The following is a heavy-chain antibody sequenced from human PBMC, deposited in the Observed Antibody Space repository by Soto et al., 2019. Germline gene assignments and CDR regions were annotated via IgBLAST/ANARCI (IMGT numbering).Heavy chain of an antibody. CDR3: ARLPRYSFPTSDDLDS. D-gene: IGHD5-18*01. Sequence: QVQLVQSGAEVRKPGSSVQVSCKASGGTFYTYTFSWVRQAPGQGLEWMGSITPIYPTTNYAEKFQGRLTVTADGSTNTAYMELNSLPSDDTAVYYCARLPRYSFPTSDDLDSWGQGTLVTVSS. CDR1: GGTFYTYT. CDR2: ITPIYPTT. J-gene: IGHJ4*02. V-gene: IGHV1-69*15.